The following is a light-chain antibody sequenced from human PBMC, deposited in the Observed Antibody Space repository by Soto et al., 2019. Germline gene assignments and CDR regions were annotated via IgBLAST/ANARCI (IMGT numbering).Light chain of an antibody. CDR1: QGIIDY. CDR2: AAS. Sequence: DIQMTQSPSSLSASIGDRVTITCPASQGIIDYVAWFQQKPGKAPKLLIYAASTLHSGVPSRFSGSGAGTDFTLTINSLQPEDVATYYCQKYNTAPQTFGQGTKVEI. CDR3: QKYNTAPQT. V-gene: IGKV1-27*01. J-gene: IGKJ1*01.